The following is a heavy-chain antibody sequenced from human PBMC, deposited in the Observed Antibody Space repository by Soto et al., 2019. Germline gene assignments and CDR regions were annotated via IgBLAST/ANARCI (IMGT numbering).Heavy chain of an antibody. J-gene: IGHJ3*02. CDR2: ISGSGGST. CDR3: AAKVGGGSGYSFGAFDI. V-gene: IGHV3-23*01. D-gene: IGHD3-22*01. CDR1: GFTFSSYA. Sequence: EVQLLESGGGLVQPGGSLRLSCAASGFTFSSYAMSWVHQAPGKGLEWVSAISGSGGSTYYADSVKGRFTISRDNSKNTLYLQMNSLRAEDTAVYYCAAKVGGGSGYSFGAFDIWGQGTMVTVSS.